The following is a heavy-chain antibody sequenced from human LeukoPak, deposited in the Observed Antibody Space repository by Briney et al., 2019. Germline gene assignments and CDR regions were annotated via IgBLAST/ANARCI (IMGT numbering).Heavy chain of an antibody. V-gene: IGHV4-34*01. Sequence: PSATLSLTCAVYGGSFSGYYWSWIRQPPGKGLEWIGEINHNGSTNYNPSLKSRVTISVDTSKNQFCLKLSSVTAADTAVYYCARGKRGYSSIWYDYWGQGTLVTVSS. CDR2: INHNGST. J-gene: IGHJ4*02. CDR3: ARGKRGYSSIWYDY. D-gene: IGHD6-13*01. CDR1: GGSFSGYY.